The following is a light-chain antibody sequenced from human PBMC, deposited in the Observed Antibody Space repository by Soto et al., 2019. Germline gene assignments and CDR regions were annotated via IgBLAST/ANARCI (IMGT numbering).Light chain of an antibody. CDR1: QRISRY. V-gene: IGKV1-39*01. Sequence: IQLTQSPSSLYASVGDRVTITCRASQRISRYLNWYQQKPGKAPKLLIYAASSLQSGVPSRFSGSGTGTNFTLTISSLQAEDVAIYYCQQSYSTPYTFGQRTKLEIK. J-gene: IGKJ2*01. CDR3: QQSYSTPYT. CDR2: AAS.